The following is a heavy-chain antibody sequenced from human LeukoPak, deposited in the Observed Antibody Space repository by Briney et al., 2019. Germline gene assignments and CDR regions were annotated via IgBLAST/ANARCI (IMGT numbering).Heavy chain of an antibody. D-gene: IGHD6-13*01. CDR1: GFTFSSYS. CDR3: AKEQQLVQYNFDY. CDR2: ISSSSSYI. J-gene: IGHJ4*02. V-gene: IGHV3-21*04. Sequence: GGSLRLSCAASGFTFSSYSMNWVRQAPGKGLEWVSSISSSSSYIYYADSVKGRFTISRDNSKNTLYLQMNSLRAEDTAVYYCAKEQQLVQYNFDYWGQGTLVTVSS.